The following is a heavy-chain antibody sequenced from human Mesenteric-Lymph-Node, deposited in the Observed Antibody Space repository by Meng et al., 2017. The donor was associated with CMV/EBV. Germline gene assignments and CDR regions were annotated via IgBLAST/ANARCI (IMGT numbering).Heavy chain of an antibody. CDR1: GFTFSSYW. V-gene: IGHV3-74*01. J-gene: IGHJ4*02. D-gene: IGHD6-13*01. CDR3: ARQYSSSWYYFDY. CDR2: INSDGSST. Sequence: GGSLRLSCAASGFTFSSYWMHWVRQAPGKGLVWVSRINSDGSSTSYADSVKGRFTISRDNAKNTLYLQMNSLRAEDTAAYYCARQYSSSWYYFDYWGQGTLVTVSS.